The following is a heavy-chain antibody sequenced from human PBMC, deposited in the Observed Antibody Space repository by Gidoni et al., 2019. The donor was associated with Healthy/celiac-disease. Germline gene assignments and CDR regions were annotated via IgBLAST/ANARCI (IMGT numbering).Heavy chain of an antibody. CDR1: GGSISSYY. CDR3: ASSYYYDSSGSRAEYFQH. V-gene: IGHV4-59*01. D-gene: IGHD3-22*01. Sequence: QVQLQESGPGLVKPSETLSLTCTVSGGSISSYYGSWIRQPPGKRLEWIGYIYYSGSTNYNPSLKIRVTISVDTSKNQFSLKLSSVTAADTAVYYCASSYYYDSSGSRAEYFQHWGQGTLVTVSS. CDR2: IYYSGST. J-gene: IGHJ1*01.